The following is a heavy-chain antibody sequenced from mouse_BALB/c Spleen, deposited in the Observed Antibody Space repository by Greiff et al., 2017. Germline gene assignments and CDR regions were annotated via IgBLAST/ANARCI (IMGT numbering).Heavy chain of an antibody. CDR1: GFTFSDYY. CDR3: ARGGEGAMDY. Sequence: EVQLVESGGGLVKPGGSLKLSCAASGFTFSDYYMYWVRQTPEKRLEWVATISDGGSYTYYPDSVKGRFTISRDNAKNNLYLQMSSLKSEDTAMYYCARGGEGAMDYWGQGTSVTVSS. J-gene: IGHJ4*01. V-gene: IGHV5-4*02. CDR2: ISDGGSYT.